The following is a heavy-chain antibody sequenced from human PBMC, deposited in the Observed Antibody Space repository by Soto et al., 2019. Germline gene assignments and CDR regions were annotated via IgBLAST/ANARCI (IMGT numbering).Heavy chain of an antibody. D-gene: IGHD3-22*01. CDR2: INTDGSDT. CDR1: GFTFSSYW. CDR3: ARTGYYYDTRGYDFDY. Sequence: GSLRLSCAASGFTFSSYWMHWVRQAPGKGLVWVSHINTDGSDTTYAGSVKGRFAISRDNAKNTLYLQMNSLRAEDTAVYYCARTGYYYDTRGYDFDYWGQGILVTVSS. J-gene: IGHJ4*02. V-gene: IGHV3-74*01.